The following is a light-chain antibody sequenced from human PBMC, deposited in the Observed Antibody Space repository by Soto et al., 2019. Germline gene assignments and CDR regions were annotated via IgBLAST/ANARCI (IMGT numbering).Light chain of an antibody. V-gene: IGLV2-14*01. CDR2: EVY. CDR3: SSYTSSNQGV. Sequence: QSALTQPASVSGSPGQSITISCTGSSSDLGGYNSVSWYQQHPGKAPKLMIYEVYDRPSGVSNRFAGSKSGNTASLTIAGLQAEDEADYYCSSYTSSNQGVFGGGTKLTVL. J-gene: IGLJ3*02. CDR1: SSDLGGYNS.